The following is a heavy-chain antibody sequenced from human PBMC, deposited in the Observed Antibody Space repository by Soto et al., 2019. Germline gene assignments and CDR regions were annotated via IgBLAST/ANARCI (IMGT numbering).Heavy chain of an antibody. V-gene: IGHV3-15*07. D-gene: IGHD2-21*02. Sequence: EVQLVESGGGLVKPGGSLXLSCAXXXFTFSNAWMNWVRQAPGKGLEWVGRIKSKTDGGTTDYAAPVKGRFTISRDDSKNTRYLQMNSLKTEDTAVYYCTTGGGVVVTAIPGGNYYYYGMDVWGQGTTVTVSS. CDR1: XFTFSNAW. CDR2: IKSKTDGGTT. J-gene: IGHJ6*02. CDR3: TTGGGVVVTAIPGGNYYYYGMDV.